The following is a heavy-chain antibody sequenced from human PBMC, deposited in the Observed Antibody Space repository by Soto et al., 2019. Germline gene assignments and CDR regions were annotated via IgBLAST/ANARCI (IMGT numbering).Heavy chain of an antibody. CDR2: ISGVGSDR. CDR1: GFTFSVHA. Sequence: DVQLLESGGGLVQPGGSLRLSCAASGFTFSVHAMSWVRQAPGKGPEWVSRISGVGSDRYYADSVKGRFTISRDNSKNTLFLQMRSLRSHGAAVSYCSNYAVPYTDKWDWSELWGQGTLVTVSS. V-gene: IGHV3-23*01. J-gene: IGHJ5*02. CDR3: SNYAVPYTDKWDWSEL. D-gene: IGHD3-16*01.